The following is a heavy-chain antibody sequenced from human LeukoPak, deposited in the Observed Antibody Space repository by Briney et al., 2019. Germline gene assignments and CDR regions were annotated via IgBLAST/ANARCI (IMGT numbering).Heavy chain of an antibody. J-gene: IGHJ4*02. V-gene: IGHV4-4*02. CDR3: ARDKRRDGYKGFDY. CDR2: IYHSGST. Sequence: SETLSLTCAVSGGSISSSNWWSWVRQPPGKGLEWIGEIYHSGSTNYNPSPKSRVTISVDKSKNQFSLKLSSVTAADTAVYYCARDKRRDGYKGFDYWGQGTLVTVSS. D-gene: IGHD5-24*01. CDR1: GGSISSSNW.